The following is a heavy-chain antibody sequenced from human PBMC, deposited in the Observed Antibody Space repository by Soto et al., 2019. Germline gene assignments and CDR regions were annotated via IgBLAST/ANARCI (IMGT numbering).Heavy chain of an antibody. CDR2: INHSGST. CDR3: ARGTRPIPLYYYYYGMDV. D-gene: IGHD2-2*01. V-gene: IGHV4-34*01. J-gene: IGHJ6*02. Sequence: QVQLQQWGAGLLKPSETLSLTCAVYGGSFSGYYWSWIRQPPGKGLEWIGEINHSGSTNYNPSLKRRVTISVDTSKNQFSLKLSSVTAADTAVYYCARGTRPIPLYYYYYGMDVWGQGTTVTVSS. CDR1: GGSFSGYY.